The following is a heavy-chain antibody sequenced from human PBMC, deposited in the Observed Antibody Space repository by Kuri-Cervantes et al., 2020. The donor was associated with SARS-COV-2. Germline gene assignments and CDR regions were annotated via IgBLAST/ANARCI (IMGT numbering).Heavy chain of an antibody. CDR3: ARQFYYDFWSGNYFDY. CDR1: GVSISSSSYY. Sequence: SGTLSLTCAVSGVSISSSSYYWGWIRQPPGKGLEWIGSIYYSGSTYYNPSLKSRVTISVDTSKNQFSLKLSSVTAADTAVYYCARQFYYDFWSGNYFDYWGQGTLVTVSS. J-gene: IGHJ4*02. CDR2: IYYSGST. D-gene: IGHD3-3*01. V-gene: IGHV4-39*01.